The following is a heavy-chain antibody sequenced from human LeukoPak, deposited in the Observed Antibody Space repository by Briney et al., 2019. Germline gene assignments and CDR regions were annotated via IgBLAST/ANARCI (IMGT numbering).Heavy chain of an antibody. V-gene: IGHV3-7*03. J-gene: IGHJ4*02. CDR2: INQDGSDK. D-gene: IGHD6-19*01. Sequence: GGSLRLSCAASGFTFSSYCMSWVRQAPGKGLEWVSNINQDGSDKYYADSVKGRFTISRDNAKNTLYLQMNSLRAEDTAVYYCAREGSSGWYGDDYWGQGTLVTVSS. CDR1: GFTFSSYC. CDR3: AREGSSGWYGDDY.